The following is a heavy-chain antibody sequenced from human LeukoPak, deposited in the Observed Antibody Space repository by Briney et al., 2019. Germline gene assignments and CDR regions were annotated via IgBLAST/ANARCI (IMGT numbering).Heavy chain of an antibody. CDR3: ARRGYYDSSGYYSYDAFDI. V-gene: IGHV4-59*01. D-gene: IGHD3-22*01. Sequence: PSETLSLTCTVSGGSISSYYWSWIRQPPGKGLEWIGYIYYSGSTNYNPSLKSRVTISVDTSKNQFSLKLSSVTAADTAVYYCARRGYYDSSGYYSYDAFDIWGQGTMVTVSS. J-gene: IGHJ3*02. CDR2: IYYSGST. CDR1: GGSISSYY.